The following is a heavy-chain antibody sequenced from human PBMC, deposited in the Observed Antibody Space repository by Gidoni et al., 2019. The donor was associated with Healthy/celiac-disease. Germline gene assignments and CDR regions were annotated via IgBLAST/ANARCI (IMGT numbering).Heavy chain of an antibody. V-gene: IGHV1-69*04. CDR2: IIPILGIA. Sequence: QVQLVQSGAEVKKPGSSVKVSCKASGGTFSSYAISWVRQAPGQGLEWMGRIIPILGIANYAQKFQGRVTITADKSTSTAYMELSSLRSEDTAVYYCARDTKPNCSSTSCYTNYYYYYYYMDVWGKGTTVTVSS. D-gene: IGHD2-2*02. CDR1: GGTFSSYA. J-gene: IGHJ6*03. CDR3: ARDTKPNCSSTSCYTNYYYYYYYMDV.